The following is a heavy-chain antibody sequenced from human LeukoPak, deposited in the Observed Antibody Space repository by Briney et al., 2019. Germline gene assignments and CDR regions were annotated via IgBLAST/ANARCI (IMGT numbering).Heavy chain of an antibody. Sequence: GGSLLISCAAYGFNVGSSDLHGLSQAPGKGLVWVSVVYSGGNTYYADSVKGRFTISRDYSKNTLYLQMNSLRAEDTAVYYCAKYRMYHFDYWGQGTLSPSPQ. V-gene: IGHV3-53*01. J-gene: IGHJ4*02. CDR2: VYSGGNT. CDR1: GFNVGSSD. CDR3: AKYRMYHFDY. D-gene: IGHD1-14*01.